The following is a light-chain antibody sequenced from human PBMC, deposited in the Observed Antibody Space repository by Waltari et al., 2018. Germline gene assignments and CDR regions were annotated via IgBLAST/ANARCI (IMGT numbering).Light chain of an antibody. Sequence: QSALTQPAPVSGSPGQSITISCTGTSSAVGGYTLVPWYQHYPGKAPKLMIYEVTKRPSGVSNRFSGSKSGNTASLTISGLQAEDEADYYCWSYAGSTTSVVFGGGTKLTVL. J-gene: IGLJ2*01. CDR1: SSAVGGYTL. CDR2: EVT. V-gene: IGLV2-23*02. CDR3: WSYAGSTTSVV.